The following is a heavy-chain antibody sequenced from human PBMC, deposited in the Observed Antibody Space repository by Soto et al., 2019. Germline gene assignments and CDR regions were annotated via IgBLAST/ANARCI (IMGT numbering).Heavy chain of an antibody. D-gene: IGHD2-15*01. V-gene: IGHV1-18*01. CDR3: ARWRTCGGGTCDSAKFDF. CDR1: GYTFTSYG. J-gene: IGHJ4*02. Sequence: GASVKVSCKPSGYTFTSYGISWVRQAPGQGLEWMGWISAYNGNTNYAQKLQGRVTMTTDTSTSTAYMELRSVTAADTAVYYCARWRTCGGGTCDSAKFDFWGQGTLVTVSS. CDR2: ISAYNGNT.